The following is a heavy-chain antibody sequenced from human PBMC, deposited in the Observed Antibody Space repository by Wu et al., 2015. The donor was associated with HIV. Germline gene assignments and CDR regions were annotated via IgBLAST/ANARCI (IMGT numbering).Heavy chain of an antibody. D-gene: IGHD3-22*01. CDR2: INPNSGDT. CDR1: GGTFSSYA. J-gene: IGHJ4*02. CDR3: ARDDNGGIVVVINY. Sequence: QVQLVQSGAEVKKPGSSVKVSCKASGGTFSSYAISWVRQAPGQGLEWMGWINPNSGDTSYAQKFQGRVTMTRDTSISTAYMELSRLRSDDTAVYYCARDDNGGIVVVINYWGQGTLVTVSS. V-gene: IGHV1-2*02.